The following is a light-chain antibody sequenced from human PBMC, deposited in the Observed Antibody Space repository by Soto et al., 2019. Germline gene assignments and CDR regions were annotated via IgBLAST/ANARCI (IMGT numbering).Light chain of an antibody. CDR3: QQSSNWQGT. Sequence: EIVLTQSPATLSFSPGERATLSCRASQSVSTYLAWYQQTPGRPPRLLIYDASKRAPGIPARFSGSGSGTDFTLTVSSLEPEDFAVYYCQQSSNWQGTFGRGTKGDIK. CDR1: QSVSTY. J-gene: IGKJ1*01. V-gene: IGKV3-11*01. CDR2: DAS.